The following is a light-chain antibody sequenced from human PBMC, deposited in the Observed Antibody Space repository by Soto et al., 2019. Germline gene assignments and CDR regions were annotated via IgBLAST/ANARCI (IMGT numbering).Light chain of an antibody. V-gene: IGKV3-20*01. CDR2: GTS. Sequence: EIVLTQSPGTLSLSPGERATLSCRAGQSVSSTYLAWYQQKPGQSPRLLIYGTSNRATDIPDRFSGSGSGTDFTLSISRLEPEDFAVYYWQQYGSPPLYTFGQGTKVEIK. CDR3: QQYGSPPLYT. CDR1: QSVSSTY. J-gene: IGKJ2*01.